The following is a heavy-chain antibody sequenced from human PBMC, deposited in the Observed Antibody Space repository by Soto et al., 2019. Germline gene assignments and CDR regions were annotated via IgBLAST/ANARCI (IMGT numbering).Heavy chain of an antibody. Sequence: PSETLSLTCTVSGGSVSSYYWSWIRQPPGKGLEWIAYIYYTGSTNYNPSLKSRVTLSADTSKNQFSLKLISVTAADTAMYYCARVDSSGSLFDYWGQGTLVTVSS. CDR3: ARVDSSGSLFDY. D-gene: IGHD3-22*01. V-gene: IGHV4-59*02. CDR2: IYYTGST. J-gene: IGHJ4*02. CDR1: GGSVSSYY.